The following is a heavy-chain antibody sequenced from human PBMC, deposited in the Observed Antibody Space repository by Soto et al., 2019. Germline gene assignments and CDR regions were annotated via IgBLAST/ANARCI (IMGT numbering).Heavy chain of an antibody. D-gene: IGHD6-13*01. CDR2: ISSNSAYI. Sequence: GGSLRLSCAASGFTFRSFTMNWVRQAPGKGLEWVSTISSNSAYIYYTDALRGRFTISRDDAKNSLHLQMDSLRAEDTAVYYCTRDASRDSSARGWFDPWGPGTLVTVSS. J-gene: IGHJ5*02. V-gene: IGHV3-21*01. CDR1: GFTFRSFT. CDR3: TRDASRDSSARGWFDP.